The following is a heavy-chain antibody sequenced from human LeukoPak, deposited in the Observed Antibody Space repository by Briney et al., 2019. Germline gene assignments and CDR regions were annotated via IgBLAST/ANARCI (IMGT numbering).Heavy chain of an antibody. D-gene: IGHD6-19*01. CDR2: ISSSGSTI. CDR1: GFTFSSYG. V-gene: IGHV3-48*04. CDR3: ARDGSGWYHYFDY. J-gene: IGHJ4*02. Sequence: PGRSLRLSCAASGFTFSSYGMHWVRQAPGKGLEWVSYISSSGSTIYYADSVKGRFTISRDNAKNSLYLQMNSLRAEDTAVYYCARDGSGWYHYFDYWGQGTLVTVSS.